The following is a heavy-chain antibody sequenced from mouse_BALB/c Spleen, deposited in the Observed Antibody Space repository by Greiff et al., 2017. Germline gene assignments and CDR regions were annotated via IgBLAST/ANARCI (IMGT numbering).Heavy chain of an antibody. J-gene: IGHJ3*01. V-gene: IGHV10-1*02. CDR1: GFTFNTYA. Sequence: EVKVVESGGGLVQPKGSLKLSCAASGFTFNTYAMNWVRQAPGKGLEWVARIRSKSNNYATYYADSVKDRFTISRDDSQSMLYLQMNNLKTEDTAMYYCVRHGAYYYGSSSFAYWGQGTLGTVSA. D-gene: IGHD1-1*01. CDR3: VRHGAYYYGSSSFAY. CDR2: IRSKSNNYAT.